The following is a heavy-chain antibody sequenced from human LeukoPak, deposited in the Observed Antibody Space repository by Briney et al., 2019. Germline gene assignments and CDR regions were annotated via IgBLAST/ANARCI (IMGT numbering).Heavy chain of an antibody. CDR1: GYTFTGYY. CDR2: INPNSGGT. D-gene: IGHD2-2*01. CDR3: ARARYCSSNSCSPYFFDY. V-gene: IGHV1-2*02. Sequence: ASVKVSCKASGYTFTGYYMHWVRQAPGQGLEWMGWINPNSGGTNYAQKFQGRVTMTRDTSISTAYMELSRLRSDDTAVYYCARARYCSSNSCSPYFFDYWGQGTLVTVSS. J-gene: IGHJ4*02.